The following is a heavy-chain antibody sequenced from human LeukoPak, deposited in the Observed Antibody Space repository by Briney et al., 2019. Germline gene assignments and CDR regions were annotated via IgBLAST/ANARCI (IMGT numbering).Heavy chain of an antibody. J-gene: IGHJ4*02. CDR1: GFTFSSYW. Sequence: GESLRLSCAASGFTFSSYWMHWVRQAPGKGLVWVSRINSDGSSTSYADSVKGRFTISRDNAKNTLYLQMNSLRAEDTAVYYCARDIRWFGTFDYWGQGTPVTVSS. CDR2: INSDGSST. V-gene: IGHV3-74*01. CDR3: ARDIRWFGTFDY. D-gene: IGHD3-10*01.